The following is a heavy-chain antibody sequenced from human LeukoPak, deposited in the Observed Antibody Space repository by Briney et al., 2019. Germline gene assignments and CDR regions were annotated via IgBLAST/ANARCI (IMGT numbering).Heavy chain of an antibody. J-gene: IGHJ6*03. D-gene: IGHD3-10*01. CDR2: ISSNGGST. V-gene: IGHV3-64*01. Sequence: GGSLRLSCAASGFTFSSYAMHWVRQAPGKGLEYVSSISSNGGSTYYANSVKGRFTISRDNSKNTLYLQMGSLRAEDMAVYYCAKDEIDSLLWFGELYHYYCYMDVWGKGTTVTISS. CDR1: GFTFSSYA. CDR3: AKDEIDSLLWFGELYHYYCYMDV.